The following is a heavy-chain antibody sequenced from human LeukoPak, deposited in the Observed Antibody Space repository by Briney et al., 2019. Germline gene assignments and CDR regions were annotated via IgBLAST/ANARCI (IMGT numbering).Heavy chain of an antibody. J-gene: IGHJ4*02. CDR3: ARGYCSSTSCPYDY. CDR2: IIPIFGTA. Sequence: SVKVSCKASGGTFSSYAISWVRQAPGQGLEWMGGIIPIFGTANYAQKFQGRVTITADKSTSTAYMELSSLRSEDTAVYYCARGYCSSTSCPYDYWGQGTLVTVSS. D-gene: IGHD2-2*01. V-gene: IGHV1-69*06. CDR1: GGTFSSYA.